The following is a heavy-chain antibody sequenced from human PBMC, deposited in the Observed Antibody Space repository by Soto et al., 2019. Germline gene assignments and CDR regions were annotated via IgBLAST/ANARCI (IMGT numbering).Heavy chain of an antibody. CDR3: ARDWWISDFSYYYGMDV. V-gene: IGHV3-48*03. D-gene: IGHD2-15*01. CDR1: GFTFSSYE. Sequence: LRLSCTASGFTFSSYEMNWVRQAPGKGLEWVSYISSSVNTIHYADSVQGRFTISRDNAKNALFLQMNSLRADDTAVYYCARDWWISDFSYYYGMDVWGQGTTVTVSS. J-gene: IGHJ6*02. CDR2: ISSSVNTI.